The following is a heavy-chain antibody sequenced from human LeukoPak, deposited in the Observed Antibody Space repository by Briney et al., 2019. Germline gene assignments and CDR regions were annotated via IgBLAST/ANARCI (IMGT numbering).Heavy chain of an antibody. CDR2: IYHSGST. J-gene: IGHJ3*02. CDR3: ANLGLGGAFDI. V-gene: IGHV4-30-2*01. Sequence: PSETLSLTCTVSGGSISSGGYYWSWIRQPPGKGLEWIGYIYHSGSTYYNPSLKSRVTISVDRSKNQFSLKLSSVTAADTAVYYCANLGLGGAFDIWGQGTMVTVSS. CDR1: GGSISSGGYY. D-gene: IGHD3-16*01.